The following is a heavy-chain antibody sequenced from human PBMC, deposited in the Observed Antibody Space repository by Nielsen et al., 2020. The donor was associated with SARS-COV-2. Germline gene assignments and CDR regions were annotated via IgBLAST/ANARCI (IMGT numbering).Heavy chain of an antibody. J-gene: IGHJ6*02. CDR3: ARRYSGSYFSLYYYYGMDV. CDR2: ISYDGSNK. V-gene: IGHV3-30*04. Sequence: GESLKISCAASGFTFSSYAMHWVRQAPGKGLEWVAVISYDGSNKYYADSVKGRFTISRDNSKNTLYLQMNSLRAEDTAVYYCARRYSGSYFSLYYYYGMDVWGQGTTVTVSS. CDR1: GFTFSSYA. D-gene: IGHD1-26*01.